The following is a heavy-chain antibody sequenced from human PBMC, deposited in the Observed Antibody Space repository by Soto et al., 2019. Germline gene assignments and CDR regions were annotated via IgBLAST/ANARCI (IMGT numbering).Heavy chain of an antibody. CDR1: GGTFSSYA. D-gene: IGHD3-10*01. CDR3: ARVGRARGSGSSTLHYYDYYGMDV. J-gene: IGHJ6*02. V-gene: IGHV1-69*12. Sequence: QVQLVQSGAEVKKPGSSVKVSCKASGGTFSSYAISWVRQAPGQGLEWMGGIIPIFGTANYAQKFQGRVTITADESTSTAYMELSSLSSEDTAVYYCARVGRARGSGSSTLHYYDYYGMDVWGQGTTVTVSS. CDR2: IIPIFGTA.